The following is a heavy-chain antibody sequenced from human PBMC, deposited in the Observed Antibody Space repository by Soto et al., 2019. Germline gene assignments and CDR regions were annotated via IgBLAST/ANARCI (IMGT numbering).Heavy chain of an antibody. J-gene: IGHJ6*02. CDR3: AAELGFGKLSVV. Sequence: SVKVSCKASGDTFKNCVISWVRQAPGQGLEWMGGIIPLFGTTDFAQRFQGRLTITTDESTTTAYMELSRLGSKDTATYYCAAELGFGKLSVVWGQGTTVTVSS. CDR1: GDTFKNCV. V-gene: IGHV1-69*05. CDR2: IIPLFGTT. D-gene: IGHD3-10*01.